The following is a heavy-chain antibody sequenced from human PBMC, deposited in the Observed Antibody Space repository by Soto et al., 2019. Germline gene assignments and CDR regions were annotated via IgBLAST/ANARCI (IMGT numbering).Heavy chain of an antibody. CDR2: ITDTGGDA. V-gene: IGHV3-23*01. CDR1: GLTFGSSA. J-gene: IGHJ4*02. CDR3: LIWSKDSYPGSRIFDF. D-gene: IGHD3-10*01. Sequence: EVQLLESGGDLIQPGGSLRLSCVASGLTFGSSAMSWVRQSPVEGLEWVSTITDTGGDAKYADSVRGRFAISRYNSKNKLYLQLSALRAVDSAIQFCLIWSKDSYPGSRIFDFWARGTLFTVSS.